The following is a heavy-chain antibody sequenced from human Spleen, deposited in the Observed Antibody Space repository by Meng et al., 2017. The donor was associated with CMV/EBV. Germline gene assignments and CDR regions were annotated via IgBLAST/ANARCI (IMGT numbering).Heavy chain of an antibody. CDR1: GFTFSPYT. J-gene: IGHJ4*02. Sequence: GESLTISCAASGFTFSPYTMNWVRQAPGKGLEWVSSIGSSGTYVYYADSVKGRFTISRDNAKNSLYLQMNRLRAEDRAVYYCARLGYCSSTSCYNFDYWGQGTLVTVSS. CDR3: ARLGYCSSTSCYNFDY. D-gene: IGHD2-2*02. CDR2: IGSSGTYV. V-gene: IGHV3-21*01.